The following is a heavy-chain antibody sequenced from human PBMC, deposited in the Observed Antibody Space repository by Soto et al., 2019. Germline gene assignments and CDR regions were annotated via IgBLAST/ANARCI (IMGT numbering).Heavy chain of an antibody. D-gene: IGHD2-2*01. Sequence: EVQLLESGGGLVQPGGSLRLSCAASGFAFGAYAMTCVRQAPGKGLEWVSVISGAGGNTYYADSVKGRFTVSRDNSKKMLYLEMNSLRVEDTAIYYCAKDPVPQLLPSWWFDPWGQGTRVTVSS. CDR2: ISGAGGNT. V-gene: IGHV3-23*01. CDR1: GFAFGAYA. J-gene: IGHJ5*02. CDR3: AKDPVPQLLPSWWFDP.